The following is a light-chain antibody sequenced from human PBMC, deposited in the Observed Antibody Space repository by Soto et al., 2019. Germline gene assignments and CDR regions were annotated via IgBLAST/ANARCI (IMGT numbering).Light chain of an antibody. J-gene: IGLJ1*01. Sequence: QCVLTQPACVSGSRGQSITIACTGTSSDVGGYNYVSWYQQYPGRVPKLLIYKVSDRPSGISNRFSGSTSGNTASLTISGLQAEDEADYFRTSPTPGSLYVFGSGTKVTVL. CDR2: KVS. CDR1: SSDVGGYNY. CDR3: TSPTPGSLYV. V-gene: IGLV2-14*01.